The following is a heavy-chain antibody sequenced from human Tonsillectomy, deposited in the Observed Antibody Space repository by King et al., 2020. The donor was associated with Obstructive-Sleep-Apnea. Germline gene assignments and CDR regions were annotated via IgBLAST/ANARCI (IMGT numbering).Heavy chain of an antibody. D-gene: IGHD3-10*01. CDR1: GFTFSSYS. CDR2: ISSSSSYI. CDR3: ARDYYGSGSYYKPLDY. V-gene: IGHV3-21*01. Sequence: VQLVESGGGLVKPGGSLRLSCAASGFTFSSYSMNCVRQAPGKGLEWVSSISSSSSYIYYADSVKGRFTISRDNAKNSLYLQMNSLRAEDTAVYYCARDYYGSGSYYKPLDYWGQGTLVTVSS. J-gene: IGHJ4*02.